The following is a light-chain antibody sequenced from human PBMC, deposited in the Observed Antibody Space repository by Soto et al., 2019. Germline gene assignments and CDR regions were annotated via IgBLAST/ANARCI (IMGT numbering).Light chain of an antibody. CDR2: DAS. CDR1: QSIGSE. J-gene: IGKJ5*01. Sequence: EIVLTQSPATLSLSAGEGATLSCRASQSIGSELAWYQQKPGQAPRLVIADASNRATGIPARFSGSGSATDFTLIIRTVEPGDVGIYYCQQRYAWPITFGQGTRLEMK. V-gene: IGKV3-11*01. CDR3: QQRYAWPIT.